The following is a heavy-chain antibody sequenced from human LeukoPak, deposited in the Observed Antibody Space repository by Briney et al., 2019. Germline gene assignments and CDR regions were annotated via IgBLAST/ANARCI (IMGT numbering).Heavy chain of an antibody. V-gene: IGHV1-24*01. CDR2: FDPEDGET. CDR3: ATDDGNPRGLRLTTV. J-gene: IGHJ4*02. Sequence: ASVKVSCKASGYTFTGYYMHWVRQAPGKGLEWMGGFDPEDGETIYAQKFQGRVTMTEDTSTDTAYMELSSLRSEDTAVYYCATDDGNPRGLRLTTVWGQGTLVTVSP. CDR1: GYTFTGYY. D-gene: IGHD4-17*01.